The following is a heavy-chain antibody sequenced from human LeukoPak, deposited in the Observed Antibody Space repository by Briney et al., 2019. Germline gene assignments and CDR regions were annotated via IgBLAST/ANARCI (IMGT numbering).Heavy chain of an antibody. V-gene: IGHV5-51*01. CDR1: GYTFSSYL. Sequence: GESLKISCKGSGYTFSSYLIGWVRQMPGKGLEWMGTIYPGDSDTRYSPSFQGQVTISADKAISTAYLQWSSLKASDTAMYYCAKRGSAYDYFDYWGQGTLVTVSS. CDR2: IYPGDSDT. D-gene: IGHD5-12*01. J-gene: IGHJ4*02. CDR3: AKRGSAYDYFDY.